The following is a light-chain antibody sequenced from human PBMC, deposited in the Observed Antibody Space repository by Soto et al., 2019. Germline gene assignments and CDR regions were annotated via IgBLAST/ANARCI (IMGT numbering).Light chain of an antibody. CDR3: QQYYRWPQT. J-gene: IGKJ1*01. CDR1: QSVSSN. Sequence: EIVMTQSPATLSVSPGERATLSCRASQSVSSNLAWHQQKPGQAPRLLIYAASTRATGIPARFSGSGSGTEFTLTISSLQSEDFAVYYCQQYYRWPQTFGQGTKVDIK. CDR2: AAS. V-gene: IGKV3-15*01.